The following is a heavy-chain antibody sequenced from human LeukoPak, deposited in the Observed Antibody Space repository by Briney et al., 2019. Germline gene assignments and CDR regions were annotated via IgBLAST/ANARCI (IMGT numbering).Heavy chain of an antibody. Sequence: GGSLRLSCAASGFTFTSIAMTWVRQAPGKGLEHVSTISSTGATTYYADSVKGRFTISRDNSENTFYLQMNSLRAEDTAFYYCARMRNRDGYNGNAFDMWGQGTMVTVSS. CDR1: GFTFTSIA. J-gene: IGHJ3*02. D-gene: IGHD5-24*01. CDR2: ISSTGATT. CDR3: ARMRNRDGYNGNAFDM. V-gene: IGHV3-23*01.